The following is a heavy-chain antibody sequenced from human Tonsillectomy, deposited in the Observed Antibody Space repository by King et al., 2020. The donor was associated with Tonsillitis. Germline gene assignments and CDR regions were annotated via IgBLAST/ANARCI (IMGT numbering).Heavy chain of an antibody. Sequence: QLVQSGAEVKKPGSSVKVSCKASGDTFSSYAISWVRQAPGQGLEWMGRIIPILGMANYAQKFQGRVTITADKSTSTAYMELRSLRSEDTAVYYCARDSLGVAFDYWGQGTLVTVSS. D-gene: IGHD3-3*01. CDR2: IIPILGMA. CDR3: ARDSLGVAFDY. CDR1: GDTFSSYA. V-gene: IGHV1-69*09. J-gene: IGHJ4*02.